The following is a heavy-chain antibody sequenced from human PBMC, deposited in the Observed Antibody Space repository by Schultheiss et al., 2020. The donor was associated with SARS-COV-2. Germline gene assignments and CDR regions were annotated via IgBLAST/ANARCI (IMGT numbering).Heavy chain of an antibody. Sequence: SQTLSLTCTVSNDSISSSRYYWGWIRQPPGKGLEWIGYIYYSGSTNYNPSLKSRVTVSVDVSRNQFSLTLRSVTAADTAVYYCASLVAGDYYYYGMDVWGQGTTVTVSS. D-gene: IGHD3-10*01. CDR2: IYYSGST. J-gene: IGHJ6*02. CDR1: NDSISSSRYY. CDR3: ASLVAGDYYYYGMDV. V-gene: IGHV4-61*05.